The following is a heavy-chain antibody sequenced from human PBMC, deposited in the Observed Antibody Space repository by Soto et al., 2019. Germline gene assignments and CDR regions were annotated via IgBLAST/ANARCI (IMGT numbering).Heavy chain of an antibody. CDR2: ISGSGGST. Sequence: EVQLLESGGGLVQPGGSLRLSCAASGFTFSSYAMSWVRQAPGKGLEWVSAISGSGGSTYYADSVKGRFTISRDNSKNTLYLQMNSLRAEDTAVYYCSPRAQSSSWFFDYWGQGTLVTVSS. D-gene: IGHD6-13*01. CDR3: SPRAQSSSWFFDY. V-gene: IGHV3-23*01. J-gene: IGHJ4*02. CDR1: GFTFSSYA.